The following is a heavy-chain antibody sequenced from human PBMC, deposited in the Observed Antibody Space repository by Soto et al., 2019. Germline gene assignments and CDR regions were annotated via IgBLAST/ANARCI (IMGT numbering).Heavy chain of an antibody. J-gene: IGHJ6*02. D-gene: IGHD1-26*01. Sequence: QVQLVQSGAEVKKPGASVQVSCKASGYTFTGYSIHWVRQAPGQRLEWMGWIDAANGNTKYSRRFQGRVSITSDTSGSTAYMELSGLRSEDTAVYYCGRSVVGATGEILYNAMDVWGQGTTVTVSS. V-gene: IGHV1-3*01. CDR3: GRSVVGATGEILYNAMDV. CDR1: GYTFTGYS. CDR2: IDAANGNT.